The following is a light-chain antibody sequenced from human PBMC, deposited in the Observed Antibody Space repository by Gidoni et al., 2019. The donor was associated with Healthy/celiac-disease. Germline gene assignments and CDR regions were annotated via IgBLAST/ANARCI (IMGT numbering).Light chain of an antibody. CDR3: QQSYSTRWT. V-gene: IGKV1-39*01. CDR2: AAS. Sequence: IQMPQSPSSLSASVGDRVTITCRASQSISSYLNWYQQKPGKAPKLLIYAASSLQSGVPSRFSGSGCGKDFTLTISSLQPEDFGTYYCQQSYSTRWTFGQGTKVEIK. CDR1: QSISSY. J-gene: IGKJ1*01.